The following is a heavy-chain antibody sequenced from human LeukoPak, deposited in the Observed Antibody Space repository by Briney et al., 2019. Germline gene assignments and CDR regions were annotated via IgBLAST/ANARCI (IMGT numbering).Heavy chain of an antibody. D-gene: IGHD6-19*01. J-gene: IGHJ4*02. CDR3: ARDVIASGWYVDY. CDR1: DYTFTNYG. Sequence: ASVKVSCKTSDYTFTNYGITWVRQVPGRGLEWMGWITGRGGNTNYAQKFHGRVTMTADTSTSTAYMELTSLTSDDTAVYYCARDVIASGWYVDYWGQGTLVIVSS. CDR2: ITGRGGNT. V-gene: IGHV1-18*01.